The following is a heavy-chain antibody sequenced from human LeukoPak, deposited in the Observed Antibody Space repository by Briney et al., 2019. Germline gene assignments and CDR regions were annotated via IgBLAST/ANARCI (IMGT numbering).Heavy chain of an antibody. CDR2: IYTSGST. Sequence: PSETLSLTCTVSGGSISSGSYYWSWIRQPAGKGLEWIGRIYTSGSTNYNPSLKSRVTISVDTSKNQFSLKLSSVTAADTAVYYCARHGRVGKYYDFWSGYYPFGYWGQGTLVTVSS. CDR3: ARHGRVGKYYDFWSGYYPFGY. D-gene: IGHD3-3*01. V-gene: IGHV4-61*02. J-gene: IGHJ4*02. CDR1: GGSISSGSYY.